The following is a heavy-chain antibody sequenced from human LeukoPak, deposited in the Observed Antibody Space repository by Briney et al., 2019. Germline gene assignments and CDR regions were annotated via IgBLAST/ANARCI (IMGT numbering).Heavy chain of an antibody. V-gene: IGHV3-23*01. J-gene: IGHJ3*02. Sequence: GGSLRLSCAASGFTFSFYAMSWVRQAPGKGLEWVSVIAGGGSSTYYADSVKGRFTISRDNSKNTLYLQMNSLRVEDTAVYYCVKDPDPRYCSSTSCSPIWGQGTMVTVSS. CDR3: VKDPDPRYCSSTSCSPI. CDR2: IAGGGSST. CDR1: GFTFSFYA. D-gene: IGHD2-2*01.